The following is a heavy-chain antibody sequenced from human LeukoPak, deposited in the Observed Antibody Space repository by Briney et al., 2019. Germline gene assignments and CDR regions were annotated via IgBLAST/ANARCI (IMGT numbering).Heavy chain of an antibody. V-gene: IGHV4-34*01. D-gene: IGHD1-26*01. J-gene: IGHJ4*02. CDR3: ASGLPLGPGHYFDY. CDR2: INHSGST. CDR1: GGSFSGYY. Sequence: SETLSLTCAVYGGSFSGYYWSWIRQPPGKGLEWIGEINHSGSTNYNPSLKSRVTISVDTSKNQFSLKLSSVTAADTAVYYCASGLPLGPGHYFDYWGQGTLVTVSS.